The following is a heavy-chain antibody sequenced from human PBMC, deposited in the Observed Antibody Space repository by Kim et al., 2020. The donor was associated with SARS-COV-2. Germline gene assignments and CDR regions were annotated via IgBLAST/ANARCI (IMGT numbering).Heavy chain of an antibody. CDR3: AKAPSSGTRLLQRGSQVFDY. CDR2: ISGSGGST. CDR1: GFTFSSYA. D-gene: IGHD4-17*01. V-gene: IGHV3-23*01. Sequence: GGSLRLSCAASGFTFSSYAMSWVRQAPGKGLEWVSAISGSGGSTYYADSVKGRFTISRDNSKNTLYLQMNSLRAEDTAVYYCAKAPSSGTRLLQRGSQVFDYWGQGTLVTVSS. J-gene: IGHJ4*02.